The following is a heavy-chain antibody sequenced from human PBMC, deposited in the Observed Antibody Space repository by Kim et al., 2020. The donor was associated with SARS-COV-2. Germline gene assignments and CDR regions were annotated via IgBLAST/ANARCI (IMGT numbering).Heavy chain of an antibody. V-gene: IGHV1-8*01. CDR3: ARGRGLPIYYGMDV. Sequence: AQKCRGRVTMTRTTSISTAYMELSSLRSEDTAVYYCARGRGLPIYYGMDVWGQGTTVTVSS. D-gene: IGHD5-18*01. J-gene: IGHJ6*02.